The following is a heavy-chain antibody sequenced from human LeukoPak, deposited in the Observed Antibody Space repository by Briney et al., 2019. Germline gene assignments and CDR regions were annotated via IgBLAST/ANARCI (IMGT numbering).Heavy chain of an antibody. V-gene: IGHV3-66*01. CDR1: GFTVSSNY. Sequence: GGSLRLSCAASGFTVSSNYMSWVRQAPGKGLEWVSVIYSGGSTYYADSVKGRFTISRDNSKNTLYLQMNSLRAEDTAVYYCARDCGGDCRDAFDIWGQGTMVTVSS. CDR3: ARDCGGDCRDAFDI. J-gene: IGHJ3*02. D-gene: IGHD2-21*01. CDR2: IYSGGST.